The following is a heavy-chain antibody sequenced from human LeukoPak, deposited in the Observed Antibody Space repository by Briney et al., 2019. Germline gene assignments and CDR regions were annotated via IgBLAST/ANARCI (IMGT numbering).Heavy chain of an antibody. Sequence: ASVKVSCKTSGYMFTSFAIHWVRQAPGQRLEWMGWISTANGNTKYSQAFQGRVTITRDTSATTVYMELSSLTSEDMAVYYCAKDQDNHYDFSGAAFDIWGQGTMLTVSS. CDR2: ISTANGNT. D-gene: IGHD1-26*01. CDR1: GYMFTSFA. V-gene: IGHV1-3*03. J-gene: IGHJ3*02. CDR3: AKDQDNHYDFSGAAFDI.